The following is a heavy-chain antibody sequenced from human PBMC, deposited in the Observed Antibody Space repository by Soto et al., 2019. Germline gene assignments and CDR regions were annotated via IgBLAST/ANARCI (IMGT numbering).Heavy chain of an antibody. CDR2: IYYSGST. D-gene: IGHD6-6*01. CDR3: ARERPDGARLDP. Sequence: SETLSLTCTVSGGSISSSSYFWGWIRQPPGKGLEWIGYIYYSGSTYYNPSLKSRVTISVDTSKNQFPLKLSSVTAADTAVYYCARERPDGARLDPWGQGTLVTRLL. J-gene: IGHJ5*02. V-gene: IGHV4-30-4*08. CDR1: GGSISSSSYF.